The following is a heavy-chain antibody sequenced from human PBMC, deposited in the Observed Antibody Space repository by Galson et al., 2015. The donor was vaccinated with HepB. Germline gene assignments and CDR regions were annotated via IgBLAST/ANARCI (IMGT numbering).Heavy chain of an antibody. J-gene: IGHJ4*02. CDR1: GPTFTSNY. Sequence: SVKVSCKAAGPTFTSNYIHWVRQAPGQGLEWMGLINPRDSSTDYAKKFQGRVTVTRDTSTSTIYMELSSLTSEDTAVYYCAREGLTLKHFDYWGQGTLVTVSS. CDR3: AREGLTLKHFDY. D-gene: IGHD4/OR15-4a*01. V-gene: IGHV1-46*01. CDR2: INPRDSST.